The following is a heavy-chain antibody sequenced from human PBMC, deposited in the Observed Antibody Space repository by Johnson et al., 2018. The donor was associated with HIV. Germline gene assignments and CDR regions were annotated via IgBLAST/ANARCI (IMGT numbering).Heavy chain of an antibody. V-gene: IGHV3-30*02. CDR1: GFTFSSYG. CDR3: AKAVGGYAFDI. D-gene: IGHD1-26*01. Sequence: QVQLVESGGGVVQPGGSLRLSCAASGFTFSSYGIHWVRQAPGKGLVWVTFIRYDGSNKYYGDSVKGRFTISRDNSKNTLYLQMNSLRVEDTAVYYCAKAVGGYAFDIWGQGTMVTVSS. J-gene: IGHJ3*02. CDR2: IRYDGSNK.